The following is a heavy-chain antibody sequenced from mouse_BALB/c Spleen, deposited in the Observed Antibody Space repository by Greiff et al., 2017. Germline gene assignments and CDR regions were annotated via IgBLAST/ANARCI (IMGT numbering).Heavy chain of an antibody. Sequence: VQLVESGPGLVAPSQSLSITCTVSGFSLTGYGVNWVRQPPGKGLEWLGIIWGDGSTDYNSALKSRLSIHKDNSKSQVFLKMNSLQTDDTARYYCTRGGANWAFAYWGQGTLVTVSA. D-gene: IGHD4-1*01. CDR3: TRGGANWAFAY. CDR2: IWGDGST. J-gene: IGHJ3*01. CDR1: GFSLTGYG. V-gene: IGHV2-6-7*01.